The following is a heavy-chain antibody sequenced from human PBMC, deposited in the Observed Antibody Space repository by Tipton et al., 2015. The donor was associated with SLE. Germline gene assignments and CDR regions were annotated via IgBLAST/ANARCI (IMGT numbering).Heavy chain of an antibody. V-gene: IGHV4-59*01. CDR1: GGSMSTYY. J-gene: IGHJ4*02. Sequence: LRLSCTVSGGSMSTYYWSWIRQPPGKGLEWIGYIYHSGSTNYNPSLRSRVTISVDTSKNQLSLQLSSVTTADTAVYYCARGDHQGLEPFDYWGQGTLVTVSS. CDR2: IYHSGST. D-gene: IGHD1-1*01. CDR3: ARGDHQGLEPFDY.